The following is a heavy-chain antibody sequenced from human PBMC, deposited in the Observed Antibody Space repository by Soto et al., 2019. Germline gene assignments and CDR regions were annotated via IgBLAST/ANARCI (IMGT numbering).Heavy chain of an antibody. D-gene: IGHD3-9*01. J-gene: IGHJ6*02. V-gene: IGHV1-69*13. CDR2: IIPIFGTA. CDR1: GGTFSSYA. Sequence: SVKVSCKASGGTFSSYAISWVRQAPGQGLEWMGGIIPIFGTANYAQKFQGRVTITADESTSTAYMELSSLRSEDTAVYYCAREGLHYDILTGAPYYYYGMDVWGQGTTVTVSS. CDR3: AREGLHYDILTGAPYYYYGMDV.